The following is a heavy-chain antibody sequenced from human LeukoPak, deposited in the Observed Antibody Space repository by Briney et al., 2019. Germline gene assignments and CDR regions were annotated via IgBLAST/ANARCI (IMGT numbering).Heavy chain of an antibody. V-gene: IGHV4-34*01. Sequence: SETLSLTCAVYGGSFSGYYWSWIRQPPGKGLEWIGEINHSGSTNYNPSLKSRVAMSVDTSKNQFSLKLSSVTAADTAVYYCARGTRGFYYYYYYGMDVWGQGTTVTVSS. CDR2: INHSGST. D-gene: IGHD5-12*01. CDR3: ARGTRGFYYYYYYGMDV. J-gene: IGHJ6*02. CDR1: GGSFSGYY.